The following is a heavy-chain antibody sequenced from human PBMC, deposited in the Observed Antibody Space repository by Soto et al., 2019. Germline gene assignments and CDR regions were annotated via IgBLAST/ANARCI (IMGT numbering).Heavy chain of an antibody. CDR3: AKAVGWSGYDPRDAFDI. J-gene: IGHJ3*02. Sequence: GESLKISCAASGFTFSSYGMHWVRQAPGKGLEWVAVISYDGSNKYYADSVKGRFTISRDNSKNTLYLQMNSLRAEDTAVYYCAKAVGWSGYDPRDAFDIWGQGTMVTVSS. D-gene: IGHD5-12*01. V-gene: IGHV3-30*18. CDR1: GFTFSSYG. CDR2: ISYDGSNK.